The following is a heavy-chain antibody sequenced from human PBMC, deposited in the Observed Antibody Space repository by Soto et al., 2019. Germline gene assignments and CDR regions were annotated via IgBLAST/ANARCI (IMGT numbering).Heavy chain of an antibody. V-gene: IGHV4-30-2*01. CDR2: IYHSGTT. D-gene: IGHD3-3*01. J-gene: IGHJ5*02. CDR1: GGSISSAGYS. CDR3: ARSALILEGFVNWFDP. Sequence: QLQLQESGSGLVKPSQTLSLTCAVSGGSISSAGYSWSWIRQPPGKGLEWIGYIYHSGTTYYNPSLVNRVTRPVDRSKNQSSLKLSSVTATDTAMYYCARSALILEGFVNWFDPWGQGTLVTVSS.